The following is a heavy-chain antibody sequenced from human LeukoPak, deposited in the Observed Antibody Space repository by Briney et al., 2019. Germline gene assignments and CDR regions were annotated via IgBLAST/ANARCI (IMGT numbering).Heavy chain of an antibody. J-gene: IGHJ4*02. Sequence: GGSLRLSCAASGFTFSSYSMNWVRQAPGKGLEWVSYISSSSSTIYYADSVKGRFTISRDNAKNSLYLQMNSLGDEDTAVYYCAREGGFDYWGQGTLVTVSS. D-gene: IGHD1-26*01. CDR1: GFTFSSYS. V-gene: IGHV3-48*02. CDR3: AREGGFDY. CDR2: ISSSSSTI.